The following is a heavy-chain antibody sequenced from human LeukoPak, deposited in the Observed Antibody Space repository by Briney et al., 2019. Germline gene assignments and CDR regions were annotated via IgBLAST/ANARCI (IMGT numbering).Heavy chain of an antibody. CDR1: GFTFSSYA. CDR3: ARGYYDFWSGEFQH. D-gene: IGHD3-3*01. J-gene: IGHJ1*01. CDR2: ISYDGSNK. Sequence: PGGSLRLSCAASGFTFSSYAMHWVRQAPGKGLEWVAVISYDGSNKYYADSVKGRFTISRDNSKNTLYLQMNSLRAEDTAVYYRARGYYDFWSGEFQHWGQGTLVTVSS. V-gene: IGHV3-30-3*01.